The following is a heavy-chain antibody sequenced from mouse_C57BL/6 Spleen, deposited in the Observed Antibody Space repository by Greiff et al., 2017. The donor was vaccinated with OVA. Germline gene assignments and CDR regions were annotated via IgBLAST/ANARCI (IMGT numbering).Heavy chain of an antibody. CDR1: GFTFSSYA. D-gene: IGHD1-1*01. Sequence: DVMLVESGGGLVKPGGSLKLSCAASGFTFSSYAMSWVRQTPEKRLEWVATISDGGSYTYYPDNVKGRFTISRDNAKNNLYLQMSHLKSEDTAMYYCARDDGNLFAYWGQGTLVTVSA. CDR3: ARDDGNLFAY. J-gene: IGHJ3*01. CDR2: ISDGGSYT. V-gene: IGHV5-4*01.